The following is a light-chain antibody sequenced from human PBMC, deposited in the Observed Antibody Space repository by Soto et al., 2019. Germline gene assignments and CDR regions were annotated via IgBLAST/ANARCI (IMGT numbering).Light chain of an antibody. CDR2: GAS. CDR3: QQTSAFPIT. CDR1: RYISNS. J-gene: IGKJ2*01. V-gene: IGKV1-12*01. Sequence: DIQMTQSPSSVSASVGDRLTITCRASRYISNSLAWYQQTPGKAPKLLLHGASSLHRGVPSRFSGGGAGTEFTLTISSLQPEDFATYYCQQTSAFPITFGQGTKVDVK.